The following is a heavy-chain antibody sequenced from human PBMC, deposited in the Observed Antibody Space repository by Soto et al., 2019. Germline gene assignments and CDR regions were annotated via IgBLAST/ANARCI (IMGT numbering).Heavy chain of an antibody. CDR3: ARDAYSYGYSLDY. CDR2: ISYDGSNK. Sequence: QVQLVESGGGVVQPGRSLRLSCAASGFTFSNYGMHWIRQAPGKGLEWVAFISYDGSNKYYADSVKGRFTISRDSSKHTLYLQMNILIAEDSAVYYCARDAYSYGYSLDYWGQGTLVTVSS. J-gene: IGHJ4*02. D-gene: IGHD5-18*01. CDR1: GFTFSNYG. V-gene: IGHV3-30-3*01.